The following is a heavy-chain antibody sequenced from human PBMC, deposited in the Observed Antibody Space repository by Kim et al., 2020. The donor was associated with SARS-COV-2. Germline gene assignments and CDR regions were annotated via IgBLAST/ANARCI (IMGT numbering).Heavy chain of an antibody. V-gene: IGHV3-23*01. J-gene: IGHJ5*02. Sequence: KGRLTISRDNSKNTLYLQMNSLRAEDTAVYYCAKGEKVYCSSTSCPWFDPWGQGTLVTVSS. CDR3: AKGEKVYCSSTSCPWFDP. D-gene: IGHD2-2*01.